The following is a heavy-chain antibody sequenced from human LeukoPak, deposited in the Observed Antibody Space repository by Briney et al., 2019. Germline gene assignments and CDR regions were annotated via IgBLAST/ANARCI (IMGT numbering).Heavy chain of an antibody. CDR2: ISDSGDRT. J-gene: IGHJ4*02. V-gene: IGHV3-23*01. CDR3: AKGLGTSGYHDY. Sequence: HAGGSLRLSCAASGFTFSSLVMHWVRQAPGKGLERVSGISDSGDRTYYADSVKGRFTISRDNSKNMLYLQMNSLRVEDTALYYCAKGLGTSGYHDYWGQGTLVTVSS. CDR1: GFTFSSLV. D-gene: IGHD3-22*01.